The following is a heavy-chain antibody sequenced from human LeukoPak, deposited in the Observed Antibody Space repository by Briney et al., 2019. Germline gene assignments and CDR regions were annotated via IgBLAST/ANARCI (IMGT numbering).Heavy chain of an antibody. CDR1: GGSISSYY. D-gene: IGHD2-15*01. Sequence: SETLSLTCTVSGGSISSYYWSWIRQPPGKGPEWIGYVYYSGSTNYNPSLKSRVTMSVATSKNQFSLKLSSVTAADTAVYYCASLRYCSGGSCFPKYFQHWGQGTLVTVSS. V-gene: IGHV4-59*08. CDR2: VYYSGST. J-gene: IGHJ1*01. CDR3: ASLRYCSGGSCFPKYFQH.